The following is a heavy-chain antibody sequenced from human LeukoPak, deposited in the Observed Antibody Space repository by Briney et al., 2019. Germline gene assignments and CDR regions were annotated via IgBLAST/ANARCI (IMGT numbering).Heavy chain of an antibody. CDR3: ARGSAQITIFGVVIIPGAGFDP. J-gene: IGHJ5*02. D-gene: IGHD3-3*01. Sequence: ASVRVSCKASGYTFTSYAVKWVRQATGQGLEWMGWMNPNSGNTGYVQKFQGRVTMTRNTSISTAYMELSSLRSEDTAVYYCARGSAQITIFGVVIIPGAGFDPWGQGTLVTVSS. V-gene: IGHV1-8*01. CDR2: MNPNSGNT. CDR1: GYTFTSYA.